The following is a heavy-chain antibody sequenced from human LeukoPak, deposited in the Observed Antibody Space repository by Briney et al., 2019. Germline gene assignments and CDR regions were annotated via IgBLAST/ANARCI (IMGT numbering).Heavy chain of an antibody. D-gene: IGHD3-16*01. Sequence: SETLSLTCSVSGGSISGHYWTWIRQPPGKGLEWIGQIHYTGKPDYNPSLKSRITISVDTSKNQVSLQVSSVTAADSAIYYCARFWVDYDMDVWGHGTTVTVFS. CDR2: IHYTGKP. J-gene: IGHJ6*02. CDR3: ARFWVDYDMDV. V-gene: IGHV4-59*11. CDR1: GGSISGHY.